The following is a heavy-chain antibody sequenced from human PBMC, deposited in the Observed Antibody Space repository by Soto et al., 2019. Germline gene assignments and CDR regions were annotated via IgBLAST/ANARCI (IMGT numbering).Heavy chain of an antibody. CDR2: IDPADSYA. V-gene: IGHV5-10-1*01. CDR3: ANHLDDFYFGLDA. CDR1: GYSFVTFW. Sequence: PGESLKISCRGSGYSFVTFWITWVRQMPGKGLEWMGRIDPADSYARYSPSFEGHVTMSVDRSINTAYLQWSSLKASDSAIYYCANHLDDFYFGLDAWGQGTSVTVSS. J-gene: IGHJ6*02.